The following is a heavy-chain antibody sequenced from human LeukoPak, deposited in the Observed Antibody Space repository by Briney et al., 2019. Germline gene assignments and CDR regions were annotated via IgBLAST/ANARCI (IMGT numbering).Heavy chain of an antibody. CDR3: ARGPTFLGYCSGGSCLGLY. D-gene: IGHD2-15*01. J-gene: IGHJ4*02. CDR1: GFTFSSYS. V-gene: IGHV3-21*01. CDR2: ISSSSSYI. Sequence: KPGGSLRLSCAASGFTFSSYSMNWVRQAPGKGLEWVSSISSSSSYIYYADSVKGRFTISRDNAKNSLYLQMNSLRAEDTAVYYCARGPTFLGYCSGGSCLGLYWGQGTLVTVSS.